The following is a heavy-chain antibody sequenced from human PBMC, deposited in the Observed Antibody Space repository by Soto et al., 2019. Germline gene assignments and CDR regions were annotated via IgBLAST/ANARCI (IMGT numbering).Heavy chain of an antibody. CDR1: GFTFSTYG. Sequence: QVQLVESGGGVVQPGRSLRLSCEVSGFTFSTYGMHWVRQAPGKGLEWVAVISYEGSIQFYADSVKDRFTISRDNSKNTVYLQMNSLRTEDTAVYYCARTKVTFGGVIVPIDYWGQGSLVSVSS. CDR3: ARTKVTFGGVIVPIDY. V-gene: IGHV3-30*03. CDR2: ISYEGSIQ. J-gene: IGHJ4*02. D-gene: IGHD3-16*02.